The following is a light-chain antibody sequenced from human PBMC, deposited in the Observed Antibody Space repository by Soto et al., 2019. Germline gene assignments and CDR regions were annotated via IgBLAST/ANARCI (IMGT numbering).Light chain of an antibody. V-gene: IGKV3-20*01. J-gene: IGKJ1*01. CDR3: QQHRNSPWT. CDR1: QSVTSNY. Sequence: EIVLTQSPGTLSLSPGESAALSCRASQSVTSNYLVWYRQKPGQAPRLLIYAISSRAAGIPDRFSGSGSGTDFALTITRLEPEDSAVYYWQQHRNSPWTFGQGTRVEI. CDR2: AIS.